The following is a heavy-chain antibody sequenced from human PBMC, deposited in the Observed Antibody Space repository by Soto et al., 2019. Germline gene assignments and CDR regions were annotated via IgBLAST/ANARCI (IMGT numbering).Heavy chain of an antibody. CDR1: GGSISSYY. CDR2: IYYSGST. D-gene: IGHD3-9*01. Sequence: KPSETLSLTCTVSGGSISSYYWSWIRQPPGKGLEWIGYIYYSGSTNYNPSLKSRVTISVDTSKNQFSLKLSSVTAADTAVYYCARGDYDILTGYYFYGMDVWGQGTTVTVSS. CDR3: ARGDYDILTGYYFYGMDV. J-gene: IGHJ6*02. V-gene: IGHV4-59*01.